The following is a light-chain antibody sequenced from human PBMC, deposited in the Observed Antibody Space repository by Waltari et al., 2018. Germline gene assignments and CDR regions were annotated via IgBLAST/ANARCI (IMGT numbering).Light chain of an antibody. V-gene: IGKV3-20*01. CDR2: GTS. Sequence: EIVLTLSPGTLSLSPGDRGTLPCRASQSLNSNYLAWYQQKPGRAPRLLIYGTSTRATGTPDRFIGSGSGTDFTLTISRLEPEDFAVYFCQQYDSAPLTFGGGSRVEIK. J-gene: IGKJ4*01. CDR3: QQYDSAPLT. CDR1: QSLNSNY.